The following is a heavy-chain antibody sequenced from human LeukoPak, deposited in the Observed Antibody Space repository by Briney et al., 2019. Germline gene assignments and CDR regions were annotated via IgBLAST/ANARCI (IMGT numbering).Heavy chain of an antibody. V-gene: IGHV1-69*13. CDR3: ATYDILTGFDY. CDR2: ISPLLGAS. CDR1: GGTFSDHI. Sequence: ASVKVSCKASGGTFSDHIIFWLRQAPGQGLEWMGGISPLLGASNHTQKFQDRVRITADESASTAYMELSNLRSADTVVYHCATYDILTGFDYWGQGTLVTVSS. D-gene: IGHD3-9*01. J-gene: IGHJ4*02.